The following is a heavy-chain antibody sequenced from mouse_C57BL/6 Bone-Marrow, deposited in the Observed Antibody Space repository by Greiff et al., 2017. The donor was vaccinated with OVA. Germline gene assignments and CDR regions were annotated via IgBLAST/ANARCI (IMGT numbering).Heavy chain of an antibody. Sequence: VKLMESGAELARPGASVKMSCKASGYTFTSFTMHWVKQRPGQGLEWIGYINPSSGYTKYNQKFKDKATLTADKSSSTAYMQLSSLTSEDSAVYYCARRTGYYAMDYWGQGTSVTVSS. J-gene: IGHJ4*01. CDR2: INPSSGYT. CDR1: GYTFTSFT. V-gene: IGHV1-4*01. CDR3: ARRTGYYAMDY.